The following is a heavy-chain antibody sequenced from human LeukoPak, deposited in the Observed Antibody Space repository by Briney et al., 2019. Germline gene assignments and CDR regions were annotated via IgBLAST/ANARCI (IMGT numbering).Heavy chain of an antibody. CDR2: INSDGSST. V-gene: IGHV3-74*01. CDR1: GFTFSSYW. D-gene: IGHD6-6*01. CDR3: VTRMSSSSLLDY. J-gene: IGHJ4*02. Sequence: GGSLRLSCAASGFTFSSYWMHWVRQAPGKGLVWVSRINSDGSSTSYADSVKGRFTISRDNAKNTLSLQMNSLRAEDTAVYYCVTRMSSSSLLDYWGRGTLVTVSS.